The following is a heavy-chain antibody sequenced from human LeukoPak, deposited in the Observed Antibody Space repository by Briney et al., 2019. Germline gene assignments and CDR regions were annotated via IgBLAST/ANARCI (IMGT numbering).Heavy chain of an antibody. CDR3: TRDFDA. CDR2: IYSGGDT. V-gene: IGHV3-66*01. Sequence: PGESLRLSCAASGFSVSNYYMSWVRKAPGKGLEWVSVIYSGGDTYHAESVKGRFTLSRDNSKNMLYLQMNSLRAEDTAVYYCTRDFDAWGQGTLVTVSS. CDR1: GFSVSNYY. J-gene: IGHJ4*02.